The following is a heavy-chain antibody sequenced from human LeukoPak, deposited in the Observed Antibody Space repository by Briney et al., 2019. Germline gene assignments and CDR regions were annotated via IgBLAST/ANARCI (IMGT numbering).Heavy chain of an antibody. Sequence: GASVKVSCKASGYTFTSYCMHWVRQAPGQGLEWMGIINPSGGSTSYAQKFQGRVTMTRDTSTSTVYMELSSLRSEDTAVYYCARALSRGFGGVIVHFDYWGQGTLVTVSS. V-gene: IGHV1-46*01. CDR1: GYTFTSYC. J-gene: IGHJ4*02. CDR3: ARALSRGFGGVIVHFDY. D-gene: IGHD3-16*02. CDR2: INPSGGST.